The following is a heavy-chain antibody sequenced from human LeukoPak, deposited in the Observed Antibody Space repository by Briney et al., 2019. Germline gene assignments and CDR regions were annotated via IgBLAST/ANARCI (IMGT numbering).Heavy chain of an antibody. CDR1: GFTFSSYA. CDR3: AREGYDRQFDY. V-gene: IGHV3-30*04. Sequence: PGRSLRLSCAASGFTFSSYAMHWVRQAPGKGLEWVAVISYDGSNKYYADSVKGRFTISRDNSKNTLYLQMNSLRAEDTAVYYCAREGYDRQFDYWGQGTLVTVSS. J-gene: IGHJ4*02. D-gene: IGHD3-22*01. CDR2: ISYDGSNK.